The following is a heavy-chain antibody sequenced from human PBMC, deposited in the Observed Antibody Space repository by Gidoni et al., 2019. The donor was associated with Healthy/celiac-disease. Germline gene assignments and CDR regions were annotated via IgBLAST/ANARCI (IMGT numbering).Heavy chain of an antibody. CDR3: AREEPSSYDFPSNWFDP. D-gene: IGHD3-3*01. Sequence: QVQLVQSGAEVKKPGSSVKVSCKASGGTFSSYAIFGTANYAQKFQGRVTITADESTSTAYMELSSLRSEDTAVYYCAREEPSSYDFPSNWFDPWGQGTLVTVSS. J-gene: IGHJ5*02. CDR1: GGTFSSYA. CDR2: FGTA. V-gene: IGHV1-69*01.